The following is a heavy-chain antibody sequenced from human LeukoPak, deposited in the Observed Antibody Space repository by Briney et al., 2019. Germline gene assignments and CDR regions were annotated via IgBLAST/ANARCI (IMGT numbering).Heavy chain of an antibody. D-gene: IGHD3-22*01. CDR3: ARGPYSYDSSGAFDI. V-gene: IGHV4-4*07. CDR1: GGSISSYY. Sequence: SETLSLTCTVSGGSISSYYWSWLRQPAGKGLEWIGRIYTSGSTNYNPSLKNRVTISVDTSKNQFSLKLSSVTAADTAVYFCARGPYSYDSSGAFDIWGQGTMVTVSS. J-gene: IGHJ3*02. CDR2: IYTSGST.